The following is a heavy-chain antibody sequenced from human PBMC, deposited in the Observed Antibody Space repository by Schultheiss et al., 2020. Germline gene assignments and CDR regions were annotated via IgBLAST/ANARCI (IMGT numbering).Heavy chain of an antibody. CDR3: ARAATYYAVSGGGNWFDP. CDR1: GGSISSSNW. V-gene: IGHV4-4*02. J-gene: IGHJ5*02. D-gene: IGHD3-16*01. CDR2: IYTSGST. Sequence: SETLSLTCAVSGGSISSSNWWSWVRQPPGKGLEWIGRIYTSGSTNYNPSLKSRVTISVDTSKNQFSLKLSSVTAADTAVYYCARAATYYAVSGGGNWFDPWGQGTLVTVSS.